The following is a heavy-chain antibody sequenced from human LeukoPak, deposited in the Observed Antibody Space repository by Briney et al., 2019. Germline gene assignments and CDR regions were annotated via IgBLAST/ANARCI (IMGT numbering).Heavy chain of an antibody. CDR2: INPNSGGT. V-gene: IGHV1-2*02. Sequence: ASVKVSCKASGYTFTDYYMHWVRQAPGQGLEWLGWINPNSGGTNYAQKFQGRVTMTRDTSISTAYMELSRLRSDDTAVYYCARKYYDSIAYNQEAIDDWGQGTLVAVFS. D-gene: IGHD3-22*01. CDR3: ARKYYDSIAYNQEAIDD. CDR1: GYTFTDYY. J-gene: IGHJ4*02.